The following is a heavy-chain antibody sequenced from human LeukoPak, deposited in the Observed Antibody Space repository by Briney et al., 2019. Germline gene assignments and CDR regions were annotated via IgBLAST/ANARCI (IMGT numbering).Heavy chain of an antibody. V-gene: IGHV4-59*01. CDR2: RYYSGST. CDR1: GGSISSYY. Sequence: SETLSLTCSVSGGSISSYYWRWIRQPPGKGLEWIGYRYYSGSTTYNPSLKSRVTISVDTSKSQFSLKLSSVTAADTAIYYCAGVRGYFETDWGQGTLVTVSS. D-gene: IGHD3-3*01. CDR3: AGVRGYFETD. J-gene: IGHJ1*01.